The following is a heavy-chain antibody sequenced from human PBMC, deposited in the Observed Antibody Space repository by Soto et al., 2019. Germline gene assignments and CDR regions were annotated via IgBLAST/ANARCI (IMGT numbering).Heavy chain of an antibody. CDR1: GFTFSSYD. V-gene: IGHV3-13*01. J-gene: IGHJ4*02. CDR3: ARAYSSSWYPFDY. CDR2: IGTVGDT. D-gene: IGHD6-13*01. Sequence: EVQLVESGGGLVQPGGSLRLSCAASGFTFSSYDRHWVRQATGKGLEWVSAIGTVGDTYYPGSVKGRFTISRENAKNSLYLQMNSLRAEDTAVYYCARAYSSSWYPFDYWGQGTLVTVSS.